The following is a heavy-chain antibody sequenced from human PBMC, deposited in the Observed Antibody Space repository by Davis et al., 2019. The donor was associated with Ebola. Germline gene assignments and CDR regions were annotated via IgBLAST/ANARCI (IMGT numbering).Heavy chain of an antibody. D-gene: IGHD6-13*01. CDR1: GYTFTSYA. V-gene: IGHV1-3*01. J-gene: IGHJ6*02. CDR2: INADNGNT. CDR3: AKSPDAGIYYGMNV. Sequence: AASVKVSCKASGYTFTSYAMHWVRQAPGQRLEWMGWINADNGNTKYSQKFQDRVTITRDTSANTAYMELSSLRSEDTAVYYCAKSPDAGIYYGMNVWGQGTTVTVSS.